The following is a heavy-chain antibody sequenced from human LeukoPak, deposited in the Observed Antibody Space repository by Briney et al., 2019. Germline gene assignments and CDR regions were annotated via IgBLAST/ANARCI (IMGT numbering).Heavy chain of an antibody. V-gene: IGHV1-69*06. J-gene: IGHJ1*01. D-gene: IGHD6-19*01. CDR3: ARGQFSYSSGWSRAEYFQH. CDR1: GYTFTSYY. CDR2: IIPIFGTA. Sequence: SVKVSCKASGYTFTSYYMHWVRQAPGQGLEWMGGIIPIFGTANYAQKFQGRVTITADKSTSTAYMELSSLRSEDTAVYYCARGQFSYSSGWSRAEYFQHWGQGTLVTVSS.